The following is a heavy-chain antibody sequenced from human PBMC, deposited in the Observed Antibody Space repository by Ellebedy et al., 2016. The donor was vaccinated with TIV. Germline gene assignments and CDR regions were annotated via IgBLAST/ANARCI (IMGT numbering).Heavy chain of an antibody. V-gene: IGHV3-23*01. CDR3: AKGFPPNYYNSGGIDLY. CDR2: ISTGGAT. J-gene: IGHJ4*02. CDR1: GFTFSTYA. D-gene: IGHD3-10*01. Sequence: GGSLRLSCAASGFTFSTYAMSWVRQAPGKGLEWVSGISTGGATSYADSVKGRFAISRDNSQNTLYLQMNSLRAEDTAVYYCAKGFPPNYYNSGGIDLYWGQGTLVTASS.